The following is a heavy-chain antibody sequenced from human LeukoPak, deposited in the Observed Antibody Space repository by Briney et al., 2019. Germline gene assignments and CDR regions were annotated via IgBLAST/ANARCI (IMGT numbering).Heavy chain of an antibody. Sequence: GSLRLSCAASGFSFSTYGMHWVRQAPGKGLEWVAMIWYDASGQHYADSVKGRFTISRDTSKNTLYLQMNSLRAEDTAVYFCARDSLYDDNGYYHYFDYWGQGTLVTVSS. CDR3: ARDSLYDDNGYYHYFDY. CDR2: IWYDASGQ. V-gene: IGHV3-33*01. J-gene: IGHJ4*02. D-gene: IGHD3-22*01. CDR1: GFSFSTYG.